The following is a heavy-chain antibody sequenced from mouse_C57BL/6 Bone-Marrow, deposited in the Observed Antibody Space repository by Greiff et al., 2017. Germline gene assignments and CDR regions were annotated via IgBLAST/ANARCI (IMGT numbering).Heavy chain of an antibody. CDR3: ARRGCYAYYFDY. J-gene: IGHJ2*01. Sequence: QVQLQQSGAELARPGASVKLSCKASGYTFTSYGISWVKQRTGQGLEWIGEIYPRSGNTSYNEKFKGKATLTADKSSSTAYMELRSLTSEDSAVYFCARRGCYAYYFDYWGQGTTLTVSS. V-gene: IGHV1-81*01. CDR1: GYTFTSYG. CDR2: IYPRSGNT. D-gene: IGHD6-5*01.